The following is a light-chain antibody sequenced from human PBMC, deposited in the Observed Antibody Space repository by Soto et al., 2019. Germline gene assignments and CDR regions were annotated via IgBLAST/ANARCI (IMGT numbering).Light chain of an antibody. J-gene: IGKJ1*01. CDR2: DAY. V-gene: IGKV1-5*01. CDR1: QSVSGG. Sequence: DIQMTQSPSTLSASVGDTVTVTCRASQSVSGGLAWYQQKPGEAPKLRIYDAYALPRGVPSRLGGSGSGTEFTLTISSMQPEEFATYYCQQYNSYRTVGQGTKLYI. CDR3: QQYNSYRT.